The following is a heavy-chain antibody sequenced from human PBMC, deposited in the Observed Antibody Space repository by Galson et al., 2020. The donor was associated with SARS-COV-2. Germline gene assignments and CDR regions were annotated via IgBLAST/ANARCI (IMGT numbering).Heavy chain of an antibody. D-gene: IGHD4-4*01. J-gene: IGHJ5*02. CDR3: SISYDCDYRVRWFDP. CDR2: IHPGGNT. V-gene: IGHV4-34*01. CDR1: GGSSGSHY. Sequence: SQTLSLTCAVYGGSSGSHYWTWIRQSPGKGLEWIGEIHPGGNTKYNPSLKSRVVISVDMSKNQFSLKLTALTAADTALYYWSISYDCDYRVRWFDPGGQGTLVPVSS.